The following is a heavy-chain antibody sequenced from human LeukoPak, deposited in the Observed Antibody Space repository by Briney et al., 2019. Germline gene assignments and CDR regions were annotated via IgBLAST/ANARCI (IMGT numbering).Heavy chain of an antibody. J-gene: IGHJ6*02. CDR3: ARQMGSSGWSRHYYYGMDV. V-gene: IGHV4-61*08. D-gene: IGHD6-19*01. CDR2: IYYSGST. Sequence: SETLSLTCTVSGGSISSGGYYWSWIRQHPGKGLEWIGYIYYSGSTNYNPSLKSRVTISVDTSKNQFSLKLSSVTAAGTAVYYCARQMGSSGWSRHYYYGMDVWGQGTTVTVSS. CDR1: GGSISSGGYY.